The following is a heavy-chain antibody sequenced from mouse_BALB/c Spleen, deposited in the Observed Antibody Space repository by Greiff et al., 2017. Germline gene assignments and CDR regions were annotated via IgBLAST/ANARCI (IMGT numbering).Heavy chain of an antibody. J-gene: IGHJ4*01. CDR2: INPSTGYT. CDR3: ARTLLRPYAMDY. V-gene: IGHV1-7*01. Sequence: QVQLKQSGAELAKPGASVKMSCKASGYTFTSYWMHWVKQRPGQGLEWIGYINPSTGYTEYNQKFKDKATLTADKSSSTAYMQLSSLTSEDSAVYYCARTLLRPYAMDYWGQGTSVTVSS. D-gene: IGHD1-1*01. CDR1: GYTFTSYW.